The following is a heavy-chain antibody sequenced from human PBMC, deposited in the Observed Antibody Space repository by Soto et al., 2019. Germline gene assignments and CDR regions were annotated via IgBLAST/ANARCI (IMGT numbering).Heavy chain of an antibody. CDR2: IYYSGST. V-gene: IGHV4-59*08. J-gene: IGHJ5*02. CDR3: SRGKAPNWFDP. Sequence: SDTLSLTCTVSGGSISSYYWSWIRQPPGKGLEWIGYIYYSGSTNYNPSLKSRVTISVDTSKNQFSLKLSSVTAADTAVYYCSRGKAPNWFDPLGLGTLLTVSS. CDR1: GGSISSYY.